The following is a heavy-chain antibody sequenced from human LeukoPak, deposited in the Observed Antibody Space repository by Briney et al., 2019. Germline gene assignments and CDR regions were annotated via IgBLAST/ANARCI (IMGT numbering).Heavy chain of an antibody. V-gene: IGHV4-34*01. CDR2: INHSGST. J-gene: IGHJ4*02. D-gene: IGHD5-18*01. Sequence: SETLSLTCAVYGGSFSGYYWSWIRQPPGKGLEWIGEINHSGSTNYNPSLKSLVTISVDTSKNQFSLKLSSVTAADTAVYYCARVMRSYGVFDYWGQGTLVTVSS. CDR1: GGSFSGYY. CDR3: ARVMRSYGVFDY.